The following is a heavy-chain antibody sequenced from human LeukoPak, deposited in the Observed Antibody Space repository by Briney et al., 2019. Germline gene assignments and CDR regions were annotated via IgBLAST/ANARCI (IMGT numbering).Heavy chain of an antibody. CDR1: GGSISSGGYY. D-gene: IGHD5-12*01. CDR2: ITYSGST. Sequence: SETLSLTCTVSGGSISSGGYYWSWIRQPPGKGLEWIGHITYSGSTDYSPSLKSRVSISVDTSKNQFSLSLNSVTVADTAVYYCARGGVGGYDYFDSWGQGTLVTVSS. CDR3: ARGGVGGYDYFDS. V-gene: IGHV4-30-4*01. J-gene: IGHJ4*02.